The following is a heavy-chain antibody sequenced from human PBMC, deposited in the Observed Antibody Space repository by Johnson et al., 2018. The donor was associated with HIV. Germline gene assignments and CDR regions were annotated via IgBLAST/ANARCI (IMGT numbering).Heavy chain of an antibody. J-gene: IGHJ3*02. D-gene: IGHD2-15*01. V-gene: IGHV3-23*01. CDR3: ARVSGLGAFDI. Sequence: VQLLESGGGVVQPGRSLRLSCAASGFTFSTYAMTWVRQAPGKGLEWVSVISGGGGITYYADSVKGRFTISRDNSKTTLYLQMNSLRAEDTAVYYCARVSGLGAFDIWGQGTMVTVSS. CDR1: GFTFSTYA. CDR2: ISGGGGIT.